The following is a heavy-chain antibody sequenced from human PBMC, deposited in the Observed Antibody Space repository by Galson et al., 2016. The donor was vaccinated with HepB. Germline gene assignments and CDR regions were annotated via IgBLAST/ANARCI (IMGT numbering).Heavy chain of an antibody. CDR2: IWYDGSNK. D-gene: IGHD3-3*01. CDR1: GFTFSNYD. Sequence: SLRLSCAASGFTFSNYDMHWVRQAPGKGLEWVALIWYDGSNKYYGDSVRGRFTISRDNSKNTLYLQMNSLRAEDTAVYYCARGKRYYDFWSGHEHEYWGQGTMVTVS. V-gene: IGHV3-33*01. CDR3: ARGKRYYDFWSGHEHEY. J-gene: IGHJ3*01.